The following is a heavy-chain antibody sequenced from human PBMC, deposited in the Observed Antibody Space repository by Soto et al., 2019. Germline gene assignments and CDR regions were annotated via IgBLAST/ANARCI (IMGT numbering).Heavy chain of an antibody. CDR1: GFTFSSYD. CDR3: ASRSQYNSGPFDY. CDR2: ITNSGGSK. V-gene: IGHV3-23*01. Sequence: PGGSLRLSGAASGFTFSSYDMTWVRQAPGKRLQWVSDITNSGGSKSYPDPPKARLTTSRDNSDHTPYLQMNGLRADDTAVYYCASRSQYNSGPFDYWGQGTLVTVSS. J-gene: IGHJ4*02. D-gene: IGHD6-19*01.